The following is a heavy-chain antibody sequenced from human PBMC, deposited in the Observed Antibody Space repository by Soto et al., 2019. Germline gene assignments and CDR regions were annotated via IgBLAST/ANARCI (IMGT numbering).Heavy chain of an antibody. CDR1: GGSISSSSYY. CDR2: IYYSGST. D-gene: IGHD2-15*01. J-gene: IGHJ4*02. V-gene: IGHV4-39*01. Sequence: SETLSLTCTVSGGSISSSSYYWGWIRQPPGKGLEWIGSIYYSGSTYYNPSLKSRVTISVDTSKNQFSLKLSSVTAADTAVYYCARHWWQLGNFDYWGQGTLVTVSS. CDR3: ARHWWQLGNFDY.